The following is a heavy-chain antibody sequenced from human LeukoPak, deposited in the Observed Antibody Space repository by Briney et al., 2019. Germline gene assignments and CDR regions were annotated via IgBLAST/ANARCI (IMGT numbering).Heavy chain of an antibody. CDR3: ARGSGGSIFDY. CDR2: ISSSSSTI. Sequence: GGSLRLSCAASGFTFSSYSMNWVRQAPGKGLEWVSYISSSSSTIYYADSVKGRFTISRDNAKNSLYLQMNSLRAGDTAVYYCARGSGGSIFDYWGQGTLVTVSS. CDR1: GFTFSSYS. J-gene: IGHJ4*02. V-gene: IGHV3-48*01. D-gene: IGHD2-15*01.